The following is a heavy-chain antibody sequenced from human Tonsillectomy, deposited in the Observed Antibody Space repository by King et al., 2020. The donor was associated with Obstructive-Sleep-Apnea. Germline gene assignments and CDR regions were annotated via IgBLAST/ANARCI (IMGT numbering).Heavy chain of an antibody. Sequence: VQLVESGGGLVQPGGSLRLSCAASGFTFSSYSMNWVRQAPGKGLEWVSYISSSSSTIYYADSVKGRFTISRDNAKNSLYLQMNSLIAEDTAVYYCARVTLGYCSGGTCYPVNSGRDVWGQGTTVTVSS. J-gene: IGHJ6*02. D-gene: IGHD2-15*01. CDR1: GFTFSSYS. CDR3: ARVTLGYCSGGTCYPVNSGRDV. CDR2: ISSSSSTI. V-gene: IGHV3-48*04.